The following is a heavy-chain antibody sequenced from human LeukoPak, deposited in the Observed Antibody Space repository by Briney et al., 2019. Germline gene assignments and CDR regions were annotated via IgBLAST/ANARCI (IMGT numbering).Heavy chain of an antibody. CDR1: GFTFSDHF. V-gene: IGHV3-72*01. CDR3: ARDGRAVAGNGGVDAFDI. J-gene: IGHJ3*02. D-gene: IGHD6-19*01. CDR2: ARNKANSYSI. Sequence: PGGSLRLSCAASGFTFSDHFMDWVRQAPGKGLEWVGRARNKANSYSIEYAASVQGRFTISRDDSKTSVYLQMNSLRAEDTAVYYCARDGRAVAGNGGVDAFDIWGQGTMVTVSS.